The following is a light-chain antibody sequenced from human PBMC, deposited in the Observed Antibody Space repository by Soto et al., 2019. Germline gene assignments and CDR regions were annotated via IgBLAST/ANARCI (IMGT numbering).Light chain of an antibody. CDR3: QEANNFPYT. CDR2: AAS. J-gene: IGKJ2*01. V-gene: IGKV1D-12*01. Sequence: GDRVTITCRASQDISSWLAWYQQKPGKAPKLLIYAASSLQSGVPSRFSGSGSGTDFTLTISSLQPEDFATYYCQEANNFPYTFGQGTKLEIK. CDR1: QDISSW.